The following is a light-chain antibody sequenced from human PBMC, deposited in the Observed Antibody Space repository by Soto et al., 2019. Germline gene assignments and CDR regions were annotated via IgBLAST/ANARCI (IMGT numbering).Light chain of an antibody. Sequence: EIVMTQSPATLSVSPGERATLSCRASQSVRSNLAWYQQKPGQAPRLLIYGVSTRATGIPARFSGSGAETEFNPTNRSLPGEEFAVYYCQQYNNWPPWTFGQGTNVEVK. J-gene: IGKJ1*01. CDR2: GVS. CDR1: QSVRSN. V-gene: IGKV3-15*01. CDR3: QQYNNWPPWT.